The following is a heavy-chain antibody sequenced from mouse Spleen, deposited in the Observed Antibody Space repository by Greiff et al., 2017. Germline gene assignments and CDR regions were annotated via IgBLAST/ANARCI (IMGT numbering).Heavy chain of an antibody. V-gene: IGHV5-6-5*01. CDR1: GFTFSSYA. Sequence: EVKVVESGGDLVKPGGSLKLSCAASGFTFSSYAMSWVRQTPEKRLEWVASISSGGSTYYPDSVKGRFTISRDNARNILYLQMCSLRSEDTAMYYCARGPGNLDYWGQGTTLTVSS. CDR2: ISSGGST. J-gene: IGHJ2*01. CDR3: ARGPGNLDY.